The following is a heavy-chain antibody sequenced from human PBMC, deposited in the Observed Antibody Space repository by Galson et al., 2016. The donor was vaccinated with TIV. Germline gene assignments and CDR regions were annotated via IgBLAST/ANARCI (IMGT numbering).Heavy chain of an antibody. CDR3: AGGSYRSSWTSIYSYYGMDV. CDR2: ISSSGSTI. Sequence: SLRLSCAASGFTFSNYKMNWVRQAPGKGLEWLSHISSSGSTIYNADSVKGRFTISRDNGKKSLYLQMNSLRAEDTAVYYCAGGSYRSSWTSIYSYYGMDVWGQGTTVTVAS. CDR1: GFTFSNYK. J-gene: IGHJ6*02. V-gene: IGHV3-48*03. D-gene: IGHD6-13*01.